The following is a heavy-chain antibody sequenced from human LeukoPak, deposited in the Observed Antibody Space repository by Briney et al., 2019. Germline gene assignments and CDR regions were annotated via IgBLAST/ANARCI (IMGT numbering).Heavy chain of an antibody. D-gene: IGHD4-11*01. J-gene: IGHJ6*03. CDR2: IKYRGSP. V-gene: IGHV4-34*01. CDR1: GGLFSGYY. Sequence: PSETLSLTCAVYGGLFSGYYWSWIRQPPGKGLEWMGEIKYRGSPNYNPSLKSRVIISVDPSKNQLSLKLSPVTAADTAVYYCARSYSRTRNDYYMDVWGKGATVTVSS. CDR3: ARSYSRTRNDYYMDV.